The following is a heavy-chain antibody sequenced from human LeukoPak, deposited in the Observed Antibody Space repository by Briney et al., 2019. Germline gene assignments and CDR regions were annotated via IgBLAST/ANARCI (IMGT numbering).Heavy chain of an antibody. V-gene: IGHV1-18*01. Sequence: ASVKVSCKASGYTFTSYGISWVRQAPGQGLEWMGWISAYNGNTNYAQKLQGRVTMTTDTSTSTAYTELRSLRSDDTAVYYCARDSGIAAAAPPGGYWGQGTLVTVSS. CDR2: ISAYNGNT. D-gene: IGHD6-13*01. CDR3: ARDSGIAAAAPPGGY. J-gene: IGHJ4*02. CDR1: GYTFTSYG.